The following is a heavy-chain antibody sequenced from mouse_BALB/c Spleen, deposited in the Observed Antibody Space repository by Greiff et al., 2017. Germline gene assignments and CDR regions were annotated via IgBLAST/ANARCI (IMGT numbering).Heavy chain of an antibody. D-gene: IGHD2-1*01. CDR1: GYTFTDYA. CDR2: ISTYYGDA. V-gene: IGHV1S137*01. Sequence: QVQLQQSGAELVRPGVSVKISCKGSGYTFTDYAMHWVKQSHAKSLEWIGVISTYYGDASYNQKFKGKATMTVDKSSSTAYMELARLTSEDSAIYYCARGLYGTSGYFDYWGQGTTLTVSS. CDR3: ARGLYGTSGYFDY. J-gene: IGHJ2*01.